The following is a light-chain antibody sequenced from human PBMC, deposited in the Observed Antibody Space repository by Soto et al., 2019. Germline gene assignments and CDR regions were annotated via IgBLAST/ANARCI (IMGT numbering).Light chain of an antibody. CDR2: NAS. Sequence: DIQMTQSPSTLSRSVGARVTITCRASQTISSWLAWYQQKPGKAPKLLIYNASTLKSGVPSRFSGSGSGTEFTLTSSSLQPDDFATYYCQHYNSYSEAFGQGTKVDIK. CDR3: QHYNSYSEA. J-gene: IGKJ1*01. CDR1: QTISSW. V-gene: IGKV1-5*03.